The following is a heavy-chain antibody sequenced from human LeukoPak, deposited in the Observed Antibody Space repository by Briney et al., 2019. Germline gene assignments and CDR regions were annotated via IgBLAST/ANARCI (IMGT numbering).Heavy chain of an antibody. Sequence: SETLSLTCTVSGGSISSYYWSWIRQPPGKGLGWIGYIYYSGSTNYNPSLKSRVTISVDTSKNQFSLKLSSVTAADTAVYYCARHLSSVTTAAFDIWGQGTMVTVSS. D-gene: IGHD4-17*01. CDR3: ARHLSSVTTAAFDI. V-gene: IGHV4-59*08. J-gene: IGHJ3*02. CDR1: GGSISSYY. CDR2: IYYSGST.